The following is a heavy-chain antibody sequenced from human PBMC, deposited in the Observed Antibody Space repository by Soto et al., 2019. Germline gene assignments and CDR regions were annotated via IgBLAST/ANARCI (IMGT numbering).Heavy chain of an antibody. V-gene: IGHV5-51*01. CDR2: IYPGDSDT. CDR3: ARLSNAQWVGAFDI. Sequence: PXXSLKISCKGSGYSFTSYWIVWVRKMPGKGLEWMGIIYPGDSDTRYSPSFQGQVTISADKSISTAYLQRSSLKDSDTAMYYCARLSNAQWVGAFDIWGQGTMVTVSS. J-gene: IGHJ3*02. CDR1: GYSFTSYW. D-gene: IGHD1-26*01.